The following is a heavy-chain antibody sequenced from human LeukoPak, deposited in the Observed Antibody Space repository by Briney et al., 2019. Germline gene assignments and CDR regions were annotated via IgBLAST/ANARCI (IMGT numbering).Heavy chain of an antibody. CDR3: ARGRGITLFGVVRYYFDF. CDR2: INAHSGGT. V-gene: IGHV1-2*02. Sequence: SVKVSCKASVYTFTGYHMHWVRQAPGQGLEWMGWINAHSGGTNYAQKFQGRVTMTRDTSITTAYMELSRLTSDDTAVYFCARGRGITLFGVVRYYFDFWGQGTLVTVSS. J-gene: IGHJ4*02. CDR1: VYTFTGYH. D-gene: IGHD3-3*01.